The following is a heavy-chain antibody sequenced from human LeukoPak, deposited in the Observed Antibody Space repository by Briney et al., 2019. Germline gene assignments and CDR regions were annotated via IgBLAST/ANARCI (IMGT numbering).Heavy chain of an antibody. CDR2: IYYSGST. Sequence: SQTLSLTCTVSGGSISSGDYYWSWIRQPPGQGLEWIGYIYYSGSTYYNPSLKSRVTISVDKSKNQLSLKLSSVTAADTAVYYCASSYGDFPFDYWGQGTLVTVSS. CDR3: ASSYGDFPFDY. CDR1: GGSISSGDYY. D-gene: IGHD4-17*01. V-gene: IGHV4-30-4*08. J-gene: IGHJ4*02.